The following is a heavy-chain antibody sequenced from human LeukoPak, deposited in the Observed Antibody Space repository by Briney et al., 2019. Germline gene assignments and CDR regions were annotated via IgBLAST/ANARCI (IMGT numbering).Heavy chain of an antibody. CDR2: IYSGGST. CDR1: WFTVSSNY. V-gene: IGHV3-53*01. Sequence: PGGSLRFSCAASWFTVSSNYMSWVRQAPGKGLEWVSVIYSGGSTHYADSVKGRFTISRDNSKNTLYLQMNSLRAEDTALYYCAKDSKGYSSGWDLDYWGQGTLVTVSS. J-gene: IGHJ4*02. D-gene: IGHD6-19*01. CDR3: AKDSKGYSSGWDLDY.